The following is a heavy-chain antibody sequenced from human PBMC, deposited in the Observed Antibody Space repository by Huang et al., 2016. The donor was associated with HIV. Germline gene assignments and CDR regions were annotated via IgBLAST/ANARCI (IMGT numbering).Heavy chain of an antibody. J-gene: IGHJ3*02. Sequence: QVQLVESGGGVAQPGRSLRLSCAASGFTFSGYSMQWVRQGPGKGLEWVAVISYDGSNKHYADSVKGRFTSSRDNSKNTLYLQMNSLRAEDTAVYYCARDGLVSNYYYDSSGYYLGDAFDIWGQGTMVTVSS. CDR1: GFTFSGYS. CDR2: ISYDGSNK. D-gene: IGHD3-22*01. CDR3: ARDGLVSNYYYDSSGYYLGDAFDI. V-gene: IGHV3-30-3*01.